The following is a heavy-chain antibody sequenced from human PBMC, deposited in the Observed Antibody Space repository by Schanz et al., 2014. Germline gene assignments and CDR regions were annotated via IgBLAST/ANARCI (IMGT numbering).Heavy chain of an antibody. Sequence: EADLVESGGGLIQRGESLRLSCSASGFSFSSYGLHWVRQAPGKGLEWVGRVRNKNNRYTTEYAASVKGRFTISRDDSKNSLYLQMNSLKTEDTAMYYCARRASCSRIGCPFDSWGQGTLVTVSS. V-gene: IGHV3-72*01. CDR2: VRNKNNRYTT. J-gene: IGHJ4*02. CDR3: ARRASCSRIGCPFDS. D-gene: IGHD2-2*01. CDR1: GFSFSSYG.